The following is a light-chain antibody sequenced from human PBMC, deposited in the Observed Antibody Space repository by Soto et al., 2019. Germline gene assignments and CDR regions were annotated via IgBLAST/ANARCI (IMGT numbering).Light chain of an antibody. J-gene: IGKJ4*02. V-gene: IGKV1-39*01. Sequence: DIQMTQSPSSLSVSVGDRVTITCRASQSIGGFLNWYQQKLGKAPKLLIYAASSLQSGGPSRFSGSGSGTEYTLTISSLQTEDFATYYCQQSYSTPLTFGGGTKVYIK. CDR1: QSIGGF. CDR2: AAS. CDR3: QQSYSTPLT.